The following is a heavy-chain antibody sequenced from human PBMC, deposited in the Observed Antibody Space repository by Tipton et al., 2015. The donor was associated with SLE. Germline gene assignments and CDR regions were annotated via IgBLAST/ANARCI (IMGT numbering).Heavy chain of an antibody. CDR1: GFPFDSSW. CDR3: ARDSRWLPDY. V-gene: IGHV3-30*03. Sequence: SLRLSCAASGFPFDSSWMTWVRQAPGKGLEWVAVISLDGSNKYYADSVKGRFTISKDNSRNTLYLEMNSLRAEDTALYYCARDSRWLPDYWGQGTLVTVSS. J-gene: IGHJ4*02. D-gene: IGHD5-12*01. CDR2: ISLDGSNK.